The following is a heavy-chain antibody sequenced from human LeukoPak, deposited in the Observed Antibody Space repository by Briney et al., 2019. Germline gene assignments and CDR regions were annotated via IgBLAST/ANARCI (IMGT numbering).Heavy chain of an antibody. Sequence: ASVKVSCKASGYTFTRNYITWVRQAPGQGLEWMGWISTYNGKTNYAQNLQGRVTMTADTSTSTAYMELTSLRSDDTAVYYCARNIVSMMYATDNWGQGTLVTVSS. CDR3: ARNIVSMMYATDN. J-gene: IGHJ4*02. CDR1: GYTFTRNY. CDR2: ISTYNGKT. V-gene: IGHV1-18*01. D-gene: IGHD2-8*01.